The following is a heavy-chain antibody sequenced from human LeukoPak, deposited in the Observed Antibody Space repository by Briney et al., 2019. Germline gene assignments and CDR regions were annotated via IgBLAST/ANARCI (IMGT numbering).Heavy chain of an antibody. Sequence: ASVKVSCKASGYTFTGYYMHWVRQAPGQGLEWMGWINPNSGGTNYAQKFQGRVTMTRDMSTSTVYMELSSLRSEDTAVYYCSRGGSRSGFDYWGQGTLLTVSS. CDR3: SRGGSRSGFDY. V-gene: IGHV1-2*02. CDR2: INPNSGGT. D-gene: IGHD1-26*01. J-gene: IGHJ4*02. CDR1: GYTFTGYY.